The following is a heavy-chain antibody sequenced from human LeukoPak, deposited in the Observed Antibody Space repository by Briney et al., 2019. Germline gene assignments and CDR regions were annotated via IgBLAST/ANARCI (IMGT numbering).Heavy chain of an antibody. CDR2: IKSKTDGGTT. D-gene: IGHD2-2*01. Sequence: GGSLRLSCAAPGFTFSNAWMSWVRQAPGKGLEWVGRIKSKTDGGTTDYAAPVKGRFAISRDDSKNTLYLQMNSLKTEDTAVYYCTTTTDIVVVPAADDAFDIWGQGTMVTVSS. CDR3: TTTTDIVVVPAADDAFDI. V-gene: IGHV3-15*01. CDR1: GFTFSNAW. J-gene: IGHJ3*02.